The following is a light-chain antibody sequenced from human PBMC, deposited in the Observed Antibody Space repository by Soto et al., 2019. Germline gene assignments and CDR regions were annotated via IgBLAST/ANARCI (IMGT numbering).Light chain of an antibody. CDR1: QPINRW. Sequence: DIPMTQSPSPLSASVGDRVTITCRASQPINRWLAWYQQKPGKAPKLLIYAASSLHTGVPLSFSGSGSGTDSSLTISSLQPEDFATYYCKQSKSFPLTFGGGTKVDIK. J-gene: IGKJ4*01. V-gene: IGKV1-12*01. CDR2: AAS. CDR3: KQSKSFPLT.